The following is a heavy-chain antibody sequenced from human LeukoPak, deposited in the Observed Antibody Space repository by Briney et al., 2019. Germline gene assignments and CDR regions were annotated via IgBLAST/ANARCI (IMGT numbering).Heavy chain of an antibody. CDR3: AKGHCSSTNCHCDY. CDR1: GFTFSSCA. D-gene: IGHD2-2*01. Sequence: PGRSLRLSCAASGFTFSSCAMYWVRQAPGKGLEWVAVISYDGSNKYYADSVKGRFTISRDDSKNTLYLQVNSLRAEDTALYFCAKGHCSSTNCHCDYWGQGSLVTVSS. J-gene: IGHJ4*02. V-gene: IGHV3-30*18. CDR2: ISYDGSNK.